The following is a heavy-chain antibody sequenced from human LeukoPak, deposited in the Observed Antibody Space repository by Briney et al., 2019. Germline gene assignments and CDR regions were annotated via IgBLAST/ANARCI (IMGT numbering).Heavy chain of an antibody. D-gene: IGHD2-8*01. CDR1: GFTVSSNY. CDR2: IYKAGNT. J-gene: IGHJ2*01. V-gene: IGHV3-53*01. CDR3: ARVLLDTNSDQFWYYDL. Sequence: PGGSLRLSCAASGFTVSSNYMNWVRQAPGRGPEWVSVIYKAGNTFYADSVKGRFTMSRDNSKNTLYLQMNSLRAEDTAVYYCARVLLDTNSDQFWYYDLWGRGTLVTVSS.